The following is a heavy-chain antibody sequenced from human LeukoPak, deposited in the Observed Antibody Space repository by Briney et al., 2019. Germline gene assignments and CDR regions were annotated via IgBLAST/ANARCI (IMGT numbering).Heavy chain of an antibody. CDR1: GYTFTSYG. CDR3: ARDQLFSTYYYDSSGYSSELPFDP. V-gene: IGHV1-18*01. Sequence: ASVKVSCKASGYTFTSYGISWVRQAPGQGLEWMGWISAYNGNTNYAQKLQGRVTMTTDTSTSTAYMELRSLRSDDTAVYYCARDQLFSTYYYDSSGYSSELPFDPWGQGTLVTVSS. CDR2: ISAYNGNT. J-gene: IGHJ5*02. D-gene: IGHD3-22*01.